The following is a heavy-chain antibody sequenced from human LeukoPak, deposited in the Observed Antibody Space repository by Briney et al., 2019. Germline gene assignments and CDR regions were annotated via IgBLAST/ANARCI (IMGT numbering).Heavy chain of an antibody. J-gene: IGHJ4*02. CDR1: GFTFSDHY. CDR3: ARASGNSTIRYYFDN. CDR2: TRNKANSYTT. V-gene: IGHV3-72*01. Sequence: GGSLRLSCAASGFTFSDHYMDWLRPAPGEGLEWVGRTRNKANSYTTEYAASVKGRFTVSRDASKNSLHLQMNSLKTEDTAVYYCARASGNSTIRYYFDNWGQGTLVTVSS. D-gene: IGHD3-3*01.